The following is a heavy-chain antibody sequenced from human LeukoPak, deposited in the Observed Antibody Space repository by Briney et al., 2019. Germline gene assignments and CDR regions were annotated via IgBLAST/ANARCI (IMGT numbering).Heavy chain of an antibody. CDR1: GGSISSYY. V-gene: IGHV4-59*01. Sequence: SETLSLTCTVSGGSISSYYWSWIRQPPGKGLEWIGYIYYSGSTNYNPSLKSRVTISVDTSKNQFSLKLSSVTAADTAVYYCARAGTAAGIFDYWGQGTLVTVSP. CDR2: IYYSGST. D-gene: IGHD6-13*01. J-gene: IGHJ4*02. CDR3: ARAGTAAGIFDY.